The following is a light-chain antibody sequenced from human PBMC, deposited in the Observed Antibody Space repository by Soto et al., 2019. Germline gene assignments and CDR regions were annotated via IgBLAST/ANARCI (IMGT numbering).Light chain of an antibody. CDR1: SGSVTKSYS. CDR2: STH. Sequence: QTVVTQEPSFSVSPGGTVPLTCGLNSGSVTKSYSPSWYPPTPGQAPRTVVYSTHIRSSGVPDRFSGSIVGNKGALTITGAQADDESYYYCVLYFSSGISMFGGGTKLTVL. J-gene: IGLJ3*02. CDR3: VLYFSSGISM. V-gene: IGLV8-61*01.